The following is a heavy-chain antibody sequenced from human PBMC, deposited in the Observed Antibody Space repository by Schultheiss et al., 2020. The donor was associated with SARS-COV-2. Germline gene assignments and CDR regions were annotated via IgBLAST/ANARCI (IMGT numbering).Heavy chain of an antibody. CDR1: GFTFSSYG. V-gene: IGHV3-33*01. D-gene: IGHD4-17*01. CDR2: IWYDGSNK. CDR3: ARDLGYGDYEDY. J-gene: IGHJ4*02. Sequence: GSLRLSCAASGFTFSSYGMHWVRQAPGKGLEWVAVIWYDGSNKYYADSVKGRFTISRDNSKNTLYLQMNSLRAEDTAVYYCARDLGYGDYEDYWGQGTLVTVSS.